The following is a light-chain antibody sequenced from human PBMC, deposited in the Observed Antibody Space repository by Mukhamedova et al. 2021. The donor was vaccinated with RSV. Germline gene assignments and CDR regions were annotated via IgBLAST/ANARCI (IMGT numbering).Light chain of an antibody. Sequence: WYQRRVHGKAPKVLIHKASILESGVPSRFSGSGSGTEFTLTITSLQPDDPATYYCRQYKSYPVTFGQGTRLEIK. CDR3: RQYKSYPVT. J-gene: IGKJ5*01. V-gene: IGKV1-5*03. CDR2: KAS.